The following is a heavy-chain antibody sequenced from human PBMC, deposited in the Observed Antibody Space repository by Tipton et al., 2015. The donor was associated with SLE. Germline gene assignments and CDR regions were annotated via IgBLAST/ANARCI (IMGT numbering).Heavy chain of an antibody. J-gene: IGHJ3*01. CDR2: ISSSGSTI. Sequence: SLRLSCAASGFTFSSYEMNWVRQAPGKGLEWVSYISSSGSTIYYADSVKGRFTISRDNAKNSLYLQMNSLRAEDTAVYYCVRDRTSLLGHCRSTRCYTHASDVWGQGTMVTVSS. D-gene: IGHD2-2*02. CDR1: GFTFSSYE. V-gene: IGHV3-48*03. CDR3: VRDRTSLLGHCRSTRCYTHASDV.